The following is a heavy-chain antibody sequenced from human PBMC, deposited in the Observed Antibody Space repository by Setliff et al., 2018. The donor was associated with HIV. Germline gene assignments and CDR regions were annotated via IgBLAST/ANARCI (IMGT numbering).Heavy chain of an antibody. D-gene: IGHD4-4*01. CDR1: GFSFSTYG. J-gene: IGHJ6*02. CDR3: AGSATNYNYYYYGMDV. V-gene: IGHV3-33*01. CDR2: IWYDESLN. Sequence: GESLKISCAASGFSFSTYGMHWVRQAPGKGLEWVALIWYDESLNYYADSVKGRFTISRDNSKKTLFLQMNSLRAEDTGVYYCAGSATNYNYYYYGMDVWGQGTTVTVSS.